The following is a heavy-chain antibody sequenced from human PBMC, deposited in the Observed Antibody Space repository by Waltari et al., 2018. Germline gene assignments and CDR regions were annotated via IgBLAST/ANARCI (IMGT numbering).Heavy chain of an antibody. CDR1: GGTFSSYA. CDR3: ARGPRPTYSSSWCLFDY. Sequence: QVQLVQSGAEVKKPGSSVKVSCKASGGTFSSYAISWVRQAPGQGLEWMGEIIPIVGTANDAQKFQGRVTITADESTSTAYMELSSLRSEDTAVYYCARGPRPTYSSSWCLFDYWGQGTLVTVSS. V-gene: IGHV1-69*13. J-gene: IGHJ4*02. D-gene: IGHD6-13*01. CDR2: IIPIVGTA.